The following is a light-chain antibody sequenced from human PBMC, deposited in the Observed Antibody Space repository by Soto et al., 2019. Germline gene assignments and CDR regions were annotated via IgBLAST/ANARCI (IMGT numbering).Light chain of an antibody. CDR2: EVN. CDR1: SSDVGGYNY. V-gene: IGLV2-8*01. CDR3: SSYAGSRNV. J-gene: IGLJ1*01. Sequence: QSALTQPPSASGSPGQSVAISFTGTSSDVGGYNYVSWYQQHPGKAPKLMIYEVNNRPSGVPDRFSGSKSGNTASLTVSGLQAEDDADYYCSSYAGSRNVFGTGTKVTVL.